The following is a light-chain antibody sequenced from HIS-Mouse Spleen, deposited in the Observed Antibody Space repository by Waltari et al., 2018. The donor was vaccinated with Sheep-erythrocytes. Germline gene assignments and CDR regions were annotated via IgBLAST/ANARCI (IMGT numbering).Light chain of an antibody. Sequence: EIVLTQSPGTLSLSPGERATLSCRASQSVSSSYLAWYQQKPGQAPRLLIYGASSRATGVPYRFSGSGSGTDFTLTISRLEPEDFATYYCQQANSFPITFGQGTRLEIK. CDR3: QQANSFPIT. V-gene: IGKV3-20*01. J-gene: IGKJ5*01. CDR2: GAS. CDR1: QSVSSSY.